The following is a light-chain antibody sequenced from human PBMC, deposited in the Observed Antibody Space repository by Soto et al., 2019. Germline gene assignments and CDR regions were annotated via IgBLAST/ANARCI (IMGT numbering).Light chain of an antibody. CDR1: QGISSY. V-gene: IGKV1-8*01. Sequence: AIRMTQSPSSFSASTGDRVTITCRASQGISSYLAWYQQKPGKAPKLLIYAASTLQSGVPSRFSGSGSGTDFTLTISSLQSEDFATYYCQQYYSYPTWTFGQGTKVDIK. CDR3: QQYYSYPTWT. J-gene: IGKJ1*01. CDR2: AAS.